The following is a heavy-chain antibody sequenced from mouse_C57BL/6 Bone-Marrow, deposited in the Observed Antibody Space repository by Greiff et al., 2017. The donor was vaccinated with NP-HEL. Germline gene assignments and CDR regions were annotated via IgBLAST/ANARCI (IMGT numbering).Heavy chain of an antibody. CDR2: IDPETGGT. CDR1: GYTFTDYE. CDR3: TRSFYYGSSSAWFAY. Sequence: SGAELVRPGASVTLSCKASGYTFTDYEMHWVKQTPVHGLEWIGAIDPETGGTAYNQKFKGKAILTADKSSSTAYMELRSLTSEDSAVYYCTRSFYYGSSSAWFAYWGQGTLVTVSA. J-gene: IGHJ3*01. V-gene: IGHV1-15*01. D-gene: IGHD1-1*01.